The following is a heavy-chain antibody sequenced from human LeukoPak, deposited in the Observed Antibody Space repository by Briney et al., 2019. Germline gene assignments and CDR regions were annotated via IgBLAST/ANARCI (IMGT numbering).Heavy chain of an antibody. Sequence: GASVKVSCKASGYTFTSYDINWVRQATGQGLGWMGWMNPNSGNTGYSQKFQGRGTITTKTSISTAYMELMSLRSEDTAVYYCARGGYYYGSGSYSHYYYRGMDVWGQGTTVTVSS. CDR3: ARGGYYYGSGSYSHYYYRGMDV. CDR1: GYTFTSYD. V-gene: IGHV1-8*01. D-gene: IGHD3-10*01. J-gene: IGHJ6*02. CDR2: MNPNSGNT.